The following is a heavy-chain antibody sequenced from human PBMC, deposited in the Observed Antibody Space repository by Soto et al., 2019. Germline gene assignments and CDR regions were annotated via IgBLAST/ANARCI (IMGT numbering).Heavy chain of an antibody. CDR2: INHRGST. CDR3: ARGRAFDI. V-gene: IGHV4-34*01. CDR1: GGSFSGYY. Sequence: QVPLQQWGAGLLKPSETLSLTCAVYGGSFSGYYWSWIRQPPGKGLEWIGEINHRGSTNYNPSLKSRVTISVDTSKNQFSLKLSSVTAADTAVYYCARGRAFDIWGQGTMVTVSS. J-gene: IGHJ3*02.